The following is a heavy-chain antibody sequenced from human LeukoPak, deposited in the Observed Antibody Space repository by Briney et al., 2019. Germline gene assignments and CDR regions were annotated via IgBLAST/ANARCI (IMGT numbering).Heavy chain of an antibody. CDR1: GGSISSSNW. J-gene: IGHJ4*02. CDR3: ARSLIAAAYSDY. V-gene: IGHV4-4*02. CDR2: IYHSGST. D-gene: IGHD6-13*01. Sequence: PSGTLSLTCAVSGGSISSSNWWSWVRQPPGKGLEWIGEIYHSGSTNYNPSLKSRVTMSVDKSKNQFSLKLSSVTAADTAVYYCARSLIAAAYSDYWGQGTLVTVSS.